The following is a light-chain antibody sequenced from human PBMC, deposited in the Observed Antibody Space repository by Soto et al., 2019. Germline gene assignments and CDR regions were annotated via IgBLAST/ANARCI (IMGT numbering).Light chain of an antibody. CDR2: EVR. CDR3: SSFTSKSTLI. Sequence: QSALTQSPSASGSPGQSVTISCTGTSSDIGGYNSVSWYQQHPGKAPRLIFYEVRNRPSGIPLRFSASKSGNTASLTISGLQAEDEAHYYCSSFTSKSTLIFGGGTKLTVL. V-gene: IGLV2-14*01. CDR1: SSDIGGYNS. J-gene: IGLJ2*01.